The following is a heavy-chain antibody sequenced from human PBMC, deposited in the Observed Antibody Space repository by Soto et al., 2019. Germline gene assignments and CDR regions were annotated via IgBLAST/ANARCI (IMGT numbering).Heavy chain of an antibody. D-gene: IGHD5-12*01. J-gene: IGHJ4*02. CDR3: ARDYSGYDSTPPFDY. V-gene: IGHV1-18*01. CDR2: ISAYNGNT. CDR1: GYTFTSYG. Sequence: QVQLVQSGAEVKKPGASVKVSCKASGYTFTSYGISWVRQAPGQGLEWMGWISAYNGNTNYAQKLQGRVTMTTDTSTSTAYMELRRLRSDDTAVYYCARDYSGYDSTPPFDYWGQGTLVTVSS.